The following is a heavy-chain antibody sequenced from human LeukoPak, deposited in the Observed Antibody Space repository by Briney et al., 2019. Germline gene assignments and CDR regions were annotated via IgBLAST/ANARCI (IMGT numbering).Heavy chain of an antibody. Sequence: SETLSLTCTVSGYSISSGYYWGWIRQPPGKGLEWIGSIYHSGSTYYSPSLKSRVTISVDTSKNQFSLRLSSVTAADTAVYYCARGRANFDYWGQGTLVTVSS. CDR3: ARGRANFDY. V-gene: IGHV4-38-2*02. J-gene: IGHJ4*02. CDR2: IYHSGST. CDR1: GYSISSGYY.